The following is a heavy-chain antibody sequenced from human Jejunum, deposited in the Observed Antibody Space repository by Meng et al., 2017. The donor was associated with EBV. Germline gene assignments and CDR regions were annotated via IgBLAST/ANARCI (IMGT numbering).Heavy chain of an antibody. V-gene: IGHV3-53*01. CDR2: IYRGGSA. J-gene: IGHJ4*02. CDR1: EFTVSSKY. D-gene: IGHD6-13*01. CDR3: ARGGSSWYFFDY. Sequence: EVSRGESGAGLCGPGRSLRRSLSASEFTVSSKYLRGDRQDPGKGWEWVSLIYRGGSAFYSDSVKGRFTISRDNSKNTLFLQMNSLRAEDTAVYYCARGGSSWYFFDYWGQGTLVTVSS.